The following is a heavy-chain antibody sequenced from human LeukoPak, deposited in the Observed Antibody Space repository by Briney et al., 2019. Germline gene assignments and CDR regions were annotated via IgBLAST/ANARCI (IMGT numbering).Heavy chain of an antibody. CDR1: GYSFTSYW. J-gene: IGHJ3*02. CDR2: IYPGDSDT. Sequence: GESLKISCKGSGYSFTSYWIGWVRQMPGKGLEWMGIIYPGDSDTRYSPSFQGQVTISADKSISTAYLQWSSLKASDTAMYYCARHYSGSTRASRDAFDIWAQGTMVTVSS. V-gene: IGHV5-51*01. D-gene: IGHD1-26*01. CDR3: ARHYSGSTRASRDAFDI.